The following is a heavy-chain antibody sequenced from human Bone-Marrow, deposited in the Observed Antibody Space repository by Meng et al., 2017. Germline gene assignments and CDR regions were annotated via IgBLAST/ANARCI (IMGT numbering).Heavy chain of an antibody. CDR1: GGSSSSSSDY. CDR3: ARSTSSSWYAGWFDP. V-gene: IGHV4-39*01. D-gene: IGHD6-13*01. Sequence: QLQLQESGPGLVKPSETLSLTCTGSGGSSSSSSDYWGWIRQPPGKGLEWIGSIYYSGSTYYNPSLKRRVTISVDTSKNQFSLKLSSVTAADTAVYYCARSTSSSWYAGWFDPWGQGTLVTVSS. CDR2: IYYSGST. J-gene: IGHJ5*02.